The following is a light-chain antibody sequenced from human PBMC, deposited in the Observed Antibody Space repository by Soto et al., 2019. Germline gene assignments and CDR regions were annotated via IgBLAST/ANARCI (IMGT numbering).Light chain of an antibody. CDR3: CPYAGSNTWV. CDR2: EGS. Sequence: QSALTQPASVSGSPGQSITISCSGTSSDVGTYNLVSWYQQHPGKAPDLLIYEGSKRPSGVSNRFSGSKSGNTASLTISGLQAEDEADYYCCPYAGSNTWVFGGGTKVTVL. V-gene: IGLV2-23*01. J-gene: IGLJ3*02. CDR1: SSDVGTYNL.